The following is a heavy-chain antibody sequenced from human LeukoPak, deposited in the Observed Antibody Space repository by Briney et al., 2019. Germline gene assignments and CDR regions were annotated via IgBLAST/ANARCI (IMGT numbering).Heavy chain of an antibody. Sequence: SETLSLTCTVSGGSISSYYWSWIRQPPGKGLEWIGYIYYSGSTNYNPSLKSRVTISVDTSKNQFSLKLSSVTAADTAVYYCARLSLKTARSIWGQGTMVTASS. CDR2: IYYSGST. D-gene: IGHD5-18*01. CDR3: ARLSLKTARSI. V-gene: IGHV4-59*08. J-gene: IGHJ3*02. CDR1: GGSISSYY.